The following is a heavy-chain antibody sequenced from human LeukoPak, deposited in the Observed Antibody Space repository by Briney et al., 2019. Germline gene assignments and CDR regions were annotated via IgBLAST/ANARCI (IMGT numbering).Heavy chain of an antibody. CDR3: AKDWIQFNRVFDCFDS. CDR1: GFPFETNA. Sequence: GGSLRLSCATSGFPFETNAMSWVRQAPGKGLEWVATIGNTETFYADSVTGRFTISRDNSKNTVNLQMNRMRVEDTAIYCCAKDWIQFNRVFDCFDSWGQGTLVTVSS. CDR2: IGNTET. V-gene: IGHV3-23*01. D-gene: IGHD5-18*01. J-gene: IGHJ4*02.